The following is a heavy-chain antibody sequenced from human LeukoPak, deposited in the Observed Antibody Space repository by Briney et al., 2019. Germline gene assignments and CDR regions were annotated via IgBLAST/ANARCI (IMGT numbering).Heavy chain of an antibody. CDR3: ARESVGWSIDY. CDR2: LYNDGTGT. CDR1: GFTFSDAW. J-gene: IGHJ4*02. D-gene: IGHD2-2*01. V-gene: IGHV3-74*01. Sequence: GGSLRLSCAASGFTFSDAWMSWVRQAPGKRLVWVSRLYNDGTGTSYADSVKDRFTISRDNAKNTLYLQMNSLRVEDTAVYYCARESVGWSIDYWGQGTLVTVSS.